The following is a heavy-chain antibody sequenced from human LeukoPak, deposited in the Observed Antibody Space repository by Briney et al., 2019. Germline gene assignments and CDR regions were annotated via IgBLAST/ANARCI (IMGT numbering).Heavy chain of an antibody. CDR1: GFTFSSYG. Sequence: GGSLRLSCAASGFTFSSYGMHWVRQAPGKGLEWVSAISGSGGSTYYADSVKGRFTISRDNSKNTLYLQMNSLRAEDTAVYYCAKDRDQLVLLLSGFAMDVWGKGTTVTVSS. D-gene: IGHD6-13*01. CDR2: ISGSGGST. V-gene: IGHV3-23*01. J-gene: IGHJ6*04. CDR3: AKDRDQLVLLLSGFAMDV.